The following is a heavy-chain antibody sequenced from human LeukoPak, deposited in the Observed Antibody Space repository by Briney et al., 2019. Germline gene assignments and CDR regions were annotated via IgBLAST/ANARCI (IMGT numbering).Heavy chain of an antibody. Sequence: GGSLRLSRAASGFTFSSYWMHWVRQAPGKGLVWVSRISTDGTYTEYADSVKGRFTISRDNAKDTLYLQVTSLRAEDTAVYYCAITVDCRATTDCYSYFHHWGQGTLVTVSS. V-gene: IGHV3-74*03. J-gene: IGHJ1*01. CDR1: GFTFSSYW. CDR3: AITVDCRATTDCYSYFHH. D-gene: IGHD2-21*02. CDR2: ISTDGTYT.